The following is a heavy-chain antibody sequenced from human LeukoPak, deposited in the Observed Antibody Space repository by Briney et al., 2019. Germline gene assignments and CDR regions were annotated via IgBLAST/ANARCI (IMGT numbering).Heavy chain of an antibody. D-gene: IGHD2-15*01. J-gene: IGHJ4*02. CDR1: GFTFSSYS. CDR2: ISSSGSTI. CDR3: ARDGLEYCSGGSCYYDY. Sequence: PGGSLRLSCAASGFTFSSYSMNWVRQAPGKGLEWVSYISSSGSTIYYADSVKGRFTISRDNAKNSLYLQMNSLRAEDTAVYYCARDGLEYCSGGSCYYDYWGQGTLVTVSS. V-gene: IGHV3-48*04.